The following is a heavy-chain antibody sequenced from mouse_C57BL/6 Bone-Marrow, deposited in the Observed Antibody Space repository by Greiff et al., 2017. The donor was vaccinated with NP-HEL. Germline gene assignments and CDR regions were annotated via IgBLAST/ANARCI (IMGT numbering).Heavy chain of an antibody. D-gene: IGHD1-1*01. CDR2: ILLGSGST. V-gene: IGHV1-9*01. CDR3: ARCPHYYGSSYDDY. CDR1: GYTFTGYW. J-gene: IGHJ2*01. Sequence: QVQLQQSGAELMKPGASVKLSCKATGYTFTGYWIEWVKQRPGHGFEWIGEILLGSGSTIYNEMFKGTATFTADTSSNTAYMQLSSLTTEDSAIYYCARCPHYYGSSYDDYWGQGTTLTVSS.